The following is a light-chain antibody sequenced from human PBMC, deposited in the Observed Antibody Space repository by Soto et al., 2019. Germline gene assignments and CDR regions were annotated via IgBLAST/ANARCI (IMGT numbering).Light chain of an antibody. J-gene: IGLJ1*01. Sequence: QSALTQPASVSGSPGQSITISCTGTSSDVGGYNYVSWYQQHPGTAPKLLIYDVSDRPAGVSNRFSGSKSGNTASLTISGLQAEDEADYYCSSYTSNSPFVFGTGTKLTVL. CDR2: DVS. CDR3: SSYTSNSPFV. V-gene: IGLV2-14*01. CDR1: SSDVGGYNY.